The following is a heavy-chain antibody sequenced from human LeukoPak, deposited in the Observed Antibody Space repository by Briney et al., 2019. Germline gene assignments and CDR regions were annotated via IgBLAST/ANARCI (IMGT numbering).Heavy chain of an antibody. CDR2: ISGSGGST. V-gene: IGHV3-23*01. Sequence: PGGSLRLSCAASGFTFSSYAMSWVRQAPGKGLEWVSAISGSGGSTYYADSVKGRFTISRDNSKNTLYLQMNSLRSEDTAVYYCAKDGTKTPRAFDYWGQGTLVTVYS. D-gene: IGHD2-2*01. CDR1: GFTFSSYA. CDR3: AKDGTKTPRAFDY. J-gene: IGHJ4*02.